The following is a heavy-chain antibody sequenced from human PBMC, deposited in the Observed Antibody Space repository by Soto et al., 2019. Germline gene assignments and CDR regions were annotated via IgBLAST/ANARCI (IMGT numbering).Heavy chain of an antibody. J-gene: IGHJ4*02. Sequence: TLSLTCAVSSGSISSSSWWTWVRQPPGKGLEWIGKIYHTGSTSYSPSLKSRVTISVDKSKNQFSLKLSSVTAADTAVYYCARGVYGDYVFDYWGQGTLVTVSS. CDR3: ARGVYGDYVFDY. CDR2: IYHTGST. V-gene: IGHV4-4*02. CDR1: SGSISSSSW. D-gene: IGHD4-17*01.